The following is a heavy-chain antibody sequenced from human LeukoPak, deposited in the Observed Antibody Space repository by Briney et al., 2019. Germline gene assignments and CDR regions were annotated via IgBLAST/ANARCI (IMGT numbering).Heavy chain of an antibody. Sequence: GASVKVSCKASGYTFTGYYMHWVRQAPGQGLEWMGWINPNSGGTNYAQKFQGRVTMTRDTSICTAYMELSRLRSDDTAVYYCASLGYYDSSVDYYYMDVWGKGTTVTVSS. J-gene: IGHJ6*03. D-gene: IGHD3-22*01. CDR1: GYTFTGYY. CDR3: ASLGYYDSSVDYYYMDV. CDR2: INPNSGGT. V-gene: IGHV1-2*02.